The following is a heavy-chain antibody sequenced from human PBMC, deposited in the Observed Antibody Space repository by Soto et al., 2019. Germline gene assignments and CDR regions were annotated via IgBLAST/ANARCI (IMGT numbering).Heavy chain of an antibody. D-gene: IGHD2-15*01. CDR3: GRQNCSGGSCVGDAFDI. CDR2: IYPGDSDT. V-gene: IGHV5-51*01. Sequence: GESLKISCKGSGYSFTSYWIGWVRQMPGKGLEWMGIIYPGDSDTRYSPYFQGQVTISADKSISTAYLQWRSLKDSDNARYYCGRQNCSGGSCVGDAFDIWGQGTMVTGSS. J-gene: IGHJ3*02. CDR1: GYSFTSYW.